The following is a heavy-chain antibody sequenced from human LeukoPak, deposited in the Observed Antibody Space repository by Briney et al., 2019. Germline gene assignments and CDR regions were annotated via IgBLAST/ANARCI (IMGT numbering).Heavy chain of an antibody. D-gene: IGHD2-2*01. Sequence: GGSLRLSCAASGFTFSSYAMSWVRQAPGKGLEWVSAVSGSGGRTYYADSVKGRFTISRDNAKNSLYLQMNSLRAEDTAVYYCARAIVVPAAISYYFDYWGQGTLVTVSS. J-gene: IGHJ4*02. V-gene: IGHV3-23*01. CDR1: GFTFSSYA. CDR3: ARAIVVPAAISYYFDY. CDR2: VSGSGGRT.